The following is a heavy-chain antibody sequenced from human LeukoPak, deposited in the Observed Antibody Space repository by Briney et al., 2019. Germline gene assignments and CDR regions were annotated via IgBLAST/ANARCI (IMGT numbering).Heavy chain of an antibody. CDR1: GFTFNSYS. V-gene: IGHV3-30-3*01. D-gene: IGHD5-24*01. CDR3: AKDIWRWAFDI. CDR2: ISDDETYK. J-gene: IGHJ3*02. Sequence: PGGSLRLSCAASGFTFNSYSMHWVRQAPGKGLEWVTAISDDETYKFYADSVKGRFTISRDNSKNTLYLQMNSLRAEDTAIYFCAKDIWRWAFDIWGQGTMVTVSS.